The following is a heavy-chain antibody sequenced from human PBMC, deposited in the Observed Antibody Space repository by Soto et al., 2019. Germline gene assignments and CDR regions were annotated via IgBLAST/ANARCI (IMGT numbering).Heavy chain of an antibody. D-gene: IGHD3-16*01. CDR3: ARMGDGPYYYYGMDG. CDR2: INGYNGNT. J-gene: IGHJ6*02. V-gene: IGHV1-18*01. CDR1: GYTFTSYG. Sequence: QVQLVQSGAEVKKPGASVKVSCKASGYTFTSYGITWVRQAPGQGLEWLGWINGYNGNTNYAQKLQGRVTMTTDTSTSTAYMELRSLRSDDTAVYYCARMGDGPYYYYGMDGWGQGTTVTVSS.